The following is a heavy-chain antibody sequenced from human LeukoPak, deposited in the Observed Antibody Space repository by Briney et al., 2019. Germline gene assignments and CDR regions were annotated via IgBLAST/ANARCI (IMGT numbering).Heavy chain of an antibody. CDR2: ISYDGSNK. CDR3: AKSGDIVATISAEYYFDY. CDR1: GFTFSSYG. J-gene: IGHJ4*02. V-gene: IGHV3-30*18. D-gene: IGHD5-12*01. Sequence: GGSLRLSCAASGFTFSSYGMHWVRQAPGKGLEWVAVISYDGSNKYYADSVKGRFTISRDNSKNTLYLQMNSLRAEDTAVYYCAKSGDIVATISAEYYFDYWGQGTLVTVSS.